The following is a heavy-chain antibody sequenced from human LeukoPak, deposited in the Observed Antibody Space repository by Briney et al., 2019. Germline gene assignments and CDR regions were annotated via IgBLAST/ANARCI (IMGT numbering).Heavy chain of an antibody. J-gene: IGHJ5*02. CDR3: ARDLGQQLGLGWFDP. V-gene: IGHV4-39*07. CDR1: GGSISSSSYY. D-gene: IGHD6-13*01. CDR2: IYYSGST. Sequence: SETLSLTCTVSGGSISSSSYYWGWIRQPPGQGLEWIGSIYYSGSTYYNPSLKSRVTISVDTSKNQFSLKLSSVTAADTAVYYCARDLGQQLGLGWFDPWGQGTLVTVSS.